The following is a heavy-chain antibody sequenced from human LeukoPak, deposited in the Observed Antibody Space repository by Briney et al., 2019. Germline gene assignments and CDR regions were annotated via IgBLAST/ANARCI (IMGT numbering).Heavy chain of an antibody. CDR3: ARQDSGYSYFDY. Sequence: PSETLSLTCAVSGYSISSGYYWGWIRQPPGKGLEWIGSIYHSGSTYYNPSLKSRVTISVDTSKNQFSLKLSSVTAADTAVYYCARQDSGYSYFDYWGQGTLVTVSS. CDR2: IYHSGST. V-gene: IGHV4-38-2*01. D-gene: IGHD5-12*01. CDR1: GYSISSGYY. J-gene: IGHJ4*02.